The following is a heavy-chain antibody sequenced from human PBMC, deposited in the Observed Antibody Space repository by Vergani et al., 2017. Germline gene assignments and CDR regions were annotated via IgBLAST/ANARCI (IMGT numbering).Heavy chain of an antibody. CDR2: IIPILGIA. CDR3: ARAEGHDFWSGYYENEAFDI. V-gene: IGHV1-69*04. Sequence: QVQLVQSGAEVKKPGASVKVSCKASGGTFSSYAISWVRQAPGQGLEWMGRIIPILGIANDAQKFQGRVTITADKSTSTASMELSSLRSEDTAVYYCARAEGHDFWSGYYENEAFDIWGQGTMVTVSS. CDR1: GGTFSSYA. J-gene: IGHJ3*02. D-gene: IGHD3-3*01.